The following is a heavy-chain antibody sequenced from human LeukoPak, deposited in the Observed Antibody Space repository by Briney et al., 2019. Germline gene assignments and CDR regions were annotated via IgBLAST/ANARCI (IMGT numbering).Heavy chain of an antibody. Sequence: GGALPVSCAASRFSFSQYIMHWVRQAPAKGLDWVSSINSCNCYIYYAHSLQDRFTLSRDNVQNSLYLQMNNLGAEDTAVYYCARLKAPSLAVALDWFDPWGQGSLVTVSS. CDR3: ARLKAPSLAVALDWFDP. CDR1: RFSFSQYI. CDR2: INSCNCYI. J-gene: IGHJ5*02. D-gene: IGHD6-19*01. V-gene: IGHV3-21*01.